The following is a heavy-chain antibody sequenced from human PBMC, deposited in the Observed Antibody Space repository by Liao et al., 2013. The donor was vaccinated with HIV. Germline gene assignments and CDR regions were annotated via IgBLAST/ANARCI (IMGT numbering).Heavy chain of an antibody. V-gene: IGHV4-59*01. CDR1: GVSISSYY. J-gene: IGHJ4*02. CDR3: ASFTFTSFWSGYYNG. D-gene: IGHD3-3*01. CDR2: IFYSGQT. Sequence: QVQLRESGPGLVKPSETLSLSCTVSGVSISSYYWSWIRQPPGKGPEWIGYIFYSGQTDYNPSLKSRVSISLDTAKNQFSLQVNSVTAADTAVYYCASFTFTSFWSGYYNGWGQGTLVTVSS.